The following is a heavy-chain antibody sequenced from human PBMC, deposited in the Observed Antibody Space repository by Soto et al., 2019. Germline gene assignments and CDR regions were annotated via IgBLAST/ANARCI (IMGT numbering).Heavy chain of an antibody. J-gene: IGHJ6*02. Sequence: VASVKVSCKASGGTFSSYAISWVRQAPGQGLEWMGGIIPIFGTANYAQKFQGRVTITADESTSTAYMELSSLRSEDTAVYYCARDHPMNGTIFGVVEYYYGMDVWGQGTTVTVSS. V-gene: IGHV1-69*13. CDR1: GGTFSSYA. CDR3: ARDHPMNGTIFGVVEYYYGMDV. CDR2: IIPIFGTA. D-gene: IGHD3-3*01.